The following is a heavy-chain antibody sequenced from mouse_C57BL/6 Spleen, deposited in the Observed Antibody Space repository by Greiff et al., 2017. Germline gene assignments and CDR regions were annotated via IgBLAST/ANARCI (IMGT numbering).Heavy chain of an antibody. CDR1: GYAFSSSW. CDR3: ARTHYCDSSYYAMDY. V-gene: IGHV1-82*01. Sequence: QVQLKESGPELVKPGASVKISCKASGYAFSSSWMNWVKPRPGKGLEWIGRIYPGDGDTNYNGKFKGKATLTADKSSSTAYMQLSSLPSEDSAVYFCARTHYCDSSYYAMDYWGQGTSVTVSS. J-gene: IGHJ4*01. CDR2: IYPGDGDT. D-gene: IGHD1-1*01.